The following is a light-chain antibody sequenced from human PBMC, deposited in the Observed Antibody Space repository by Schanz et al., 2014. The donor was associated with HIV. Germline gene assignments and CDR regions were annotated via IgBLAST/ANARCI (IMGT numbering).Light chain of an antibody. Sequence: DIQMTQSPSTLSASVGDGVTITCRASQYISSWLAWYQKKPGQGPKFLISRASTLEAGVSSRFSGSGSGTEFTLTITTLQPEDFATYYCQQYHTYPYTFGQGTHLEIK. CDR1: QYISSW. CDR3: QQYHTYPYT. CDR2: RAS. V-gene: IGKV1-5*03. J-gene: IGKJ2*01.